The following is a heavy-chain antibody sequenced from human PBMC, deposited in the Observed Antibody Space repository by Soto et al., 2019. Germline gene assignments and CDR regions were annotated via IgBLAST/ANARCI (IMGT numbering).Heavy chain of an antibody. V-gene: IGHV1-18*01. J-gene: IGHJ5*02. CDR3: ARDQYSSGFREFDP. Sequence: ASVKVSCKASGYTFTSYGISWVRQATGQGLEWMGWISAYNGNTNYAQKLQGRVTMTTDTSTSTAYMELRSLRSDDTAVYYCARDQYSSGFREFDPWGQGTLVTVSS. CDR1: GYTFTSYG. D-gene: IGHD3-22*01. CDR2: ISAYNGNT.